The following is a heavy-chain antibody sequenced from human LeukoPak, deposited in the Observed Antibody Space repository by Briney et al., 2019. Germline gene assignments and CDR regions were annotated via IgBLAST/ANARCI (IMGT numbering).Heavy chain of an antibody. V-gene: IGHV3-30*18. CDR3: AKGLATTTSYGNWFAP. J-gene: IGHJ5*02. D-gene: IGHD1-26*01. Sequence: GRPLRLSCGASGFTFGTYAMHWVRQTPDKGLEWVAFISSDGSNGNYADSVKGRFTISRDNSKNTLYLRMNNLTPEDTGVYYCAKGLATTTSYGNWFAPWGQGTLVTVSS. CDR2: ISSDGSNG. CDR1: GFTFGTYA.